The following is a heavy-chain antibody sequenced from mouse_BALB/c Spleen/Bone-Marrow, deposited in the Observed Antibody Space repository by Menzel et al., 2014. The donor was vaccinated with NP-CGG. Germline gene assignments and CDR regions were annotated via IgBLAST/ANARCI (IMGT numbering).Heavy chain of an antibody. CDR2: INTNGGEI. CDR3: ARGDDYVSWFAY. Sequence: EVQLQQSGGGLVQPGGSLKLSCAASGFTFSNYGMSWVRQTSDKRLEFVATINTNGGEIYYPDSVKGRFTISRDNAKNTLYLQMRSLKSEDTAMYYCARGDDYVSWFAYWGQGTLVTVSA. J-gene: IGHJ3*01. CDR1: GFTFSNYG. D-gene: IGHD2-4*01. V-gene: IGHV5-6-3*01.